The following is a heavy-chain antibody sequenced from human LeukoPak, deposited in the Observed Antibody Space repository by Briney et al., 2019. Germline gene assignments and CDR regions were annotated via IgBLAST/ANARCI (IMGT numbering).Heavy chain of an antibody. CDR2: IYYGENT. CDR1: GGSISSYY. CDR3: ATVGGSNYYYYGMDV. D-gene: IGHD2-15*01. Sequence: PSETLSLTCTVSGGSISSYYWSWIRQPPGKGLEWIGYIYYGENTNYNPSLKSRVTMSVDTSMNQFSLKLSSVTAADTAVYYCATVGGSNYYYYGMDVWGQGTTVTVSS. V-gene: IGHV4-59*01. J-gene: IGHJ6*02.